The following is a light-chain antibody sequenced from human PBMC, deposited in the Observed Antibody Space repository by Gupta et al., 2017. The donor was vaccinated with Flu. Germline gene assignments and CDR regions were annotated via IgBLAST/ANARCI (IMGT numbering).Light chain of an antibody. V-gene: IGKV1-5*03. CDR2: QAS. Sequence: DIQMTQSPSTLSASVGDTVTITCRASQSIGTWLAWYQQMPGTAPRPLIYQASVSEPGVPSSFSATGSGTVFTLTISSLQADDFATYYCQAYHSYPYSFGPGTKLDIK. CDR1: QSIGTW. J-gene: IGKJ2*01. CDR3: QAYHSYPYS.